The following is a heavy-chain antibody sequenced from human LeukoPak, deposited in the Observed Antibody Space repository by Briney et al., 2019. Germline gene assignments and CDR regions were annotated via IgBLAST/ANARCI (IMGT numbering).Heavy chain of an antibody. CDR3: ARDLDSSSWALGY. D-gene: IGHD6-13*01. V-gene: IGHV1/OR15-1*02. J-gene: IGHJ4*02. CDR2: INPNSGGT. CDR1: GYIFTDYY. Sequence: ASVKVSCKASGYIFTDYYMHWVRQAPGQELGWMGRINPNSGGTNYAQKFQGRVTMTRDTSISTAYTELSSLRSEDTATYYCARDLDSSSWALGYWGQGTLVTVSS.